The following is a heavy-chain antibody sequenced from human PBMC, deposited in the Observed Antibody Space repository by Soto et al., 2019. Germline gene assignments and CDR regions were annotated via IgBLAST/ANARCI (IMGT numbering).Heavy chain of an antibody. CDR3: ATETPHSGYAGLVPFDY. Sequence: PGGSLRLSCAASGFTFSSYAMSWVRQAPGKRLEWVSAISGSGGSTYYAYSVKGRFTISRDNSKNTLYLQMNSLRAEDTAVYYCATETPHSGYAGLVPFDYWGQGTLVTVSS. CDR1: GFTFSSYA. J-gene: IGHJ4*02. CDR2: ISGSGGST. V-gene: IGHV3-23*01. D-gene: IGHD5-12*01.